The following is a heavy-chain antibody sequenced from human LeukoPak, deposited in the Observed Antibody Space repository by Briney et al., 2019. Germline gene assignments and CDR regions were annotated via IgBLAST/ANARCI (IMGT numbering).Heavy chain of an antibody. J-gene: IGHJ4*02. CDR1: GGSISTYY. D-gene: IGHD1-26*01. CDR2: IYISGST. Sequence: PSETLSLTCTVSGGSISTYYWTCIRQPAGKGLEWIGRIYISGSTNNNPSLKSRVTMSVDTSKNQFSLKLSYVTAADTAVYYCARYSGSYSDWGQGILVTVSS. V-gene: IGHV4-4*07. CDR3: ARYSGSYSD.